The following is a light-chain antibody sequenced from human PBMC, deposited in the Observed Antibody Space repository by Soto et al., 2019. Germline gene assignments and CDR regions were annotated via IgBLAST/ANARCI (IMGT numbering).Light chain of an antibody. CDR1: QGVSSSY. CDR3: QQYGSSPLT. V-gene: IGKV3-20*01. CDR2: AAS. J-gene: IGKJ4*01. Sequence: EIVLTQSPGTLSLSPGERATLSCRASQGVSSSYLAWHQQKPGQAPRLLIYAASSRTTGIPDRFSGSGSGTDFTLTISRLEPEDFAVYYCQQYGSSPLTFGGGTKVEIK.